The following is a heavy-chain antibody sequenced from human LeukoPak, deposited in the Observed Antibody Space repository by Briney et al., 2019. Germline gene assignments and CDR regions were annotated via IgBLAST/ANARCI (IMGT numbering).Heavy chain of an antibody. D-gene: IGHD5-18*01. CDR3: AREVDTAMDDAFDI. V-gene: IGHV4-4*07. Sequence: SETLSLTCTVSGGSISSYYWSWIRQPAGKGLEWIGRIYTSGSTNYNPSLKSRVTMSVDTSKSQFSLKLSSVTAADTAVYYCAREVDTAMDDAFDIWGQGTMVTVSS. CDR1: GGSISSYY. CDR2: IYTSGST. J-gene: IGHJ3*02.